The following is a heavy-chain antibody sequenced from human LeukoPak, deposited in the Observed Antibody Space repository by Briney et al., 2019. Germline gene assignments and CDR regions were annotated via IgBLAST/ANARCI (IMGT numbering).Heavy chain of an antibody. CDR2: IYYSGST. Sequence: SETLSLTCAVYGGSFSGYYWSWIRQPPGKGLEWIGYIYYSGSTNYNPSLKSRVTISVDTSKNQFSLKLTSVTAADTALYYCARHVVASSPLAYWGQGTLVTVSS. J-gene: IGHJ4*02. D-gene: IGHD2-21*01. CDR3: ARHVVASSPLAY. CDR1: GGSFSGYY. V-gene: IGHV4-59*01.